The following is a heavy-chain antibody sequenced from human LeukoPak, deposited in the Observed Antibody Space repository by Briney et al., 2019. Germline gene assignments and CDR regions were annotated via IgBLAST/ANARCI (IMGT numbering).Heavy chain of an antibody. J-gene: IGHJ4*02. CDR3: ARDLGARGH. CDR2: ISIGSSVI. V-gene: IGHV3-21*01. CDR1: GFTFSDYT. Sequence: GESLRLSCAASGFTFSDYTMNWVRQAPGRGLEWLASISIGSSVIYYADSVKSRFTISRDNAKNTLFLRMDSLRVEDTGHYYCARDLGARGHWGQGALVIVSS. D-gene: IGHD3-16*01.